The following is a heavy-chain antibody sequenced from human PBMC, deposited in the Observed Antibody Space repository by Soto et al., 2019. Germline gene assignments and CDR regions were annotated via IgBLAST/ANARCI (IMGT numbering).Heavy chain of an antibody. J-gene: IGHJ4*02. CDR3: AKEGCSGGICYGFDY. CDR1: GFTFSSYG. D-gene: IGHD2-15*01. CDR2: IWYDGSNK. V-gene: IGHV3-30*02. Sequence: GGSLRLSCAASGFTFSSYGMHWVRQAPGKGLEWVAVIWYDGSNKYYADSVKGRFTISRDNSKNTLYLQMNGLRPEDTAVYYCAKEGCSGGICYGFDYWGQGTLVTVSS.